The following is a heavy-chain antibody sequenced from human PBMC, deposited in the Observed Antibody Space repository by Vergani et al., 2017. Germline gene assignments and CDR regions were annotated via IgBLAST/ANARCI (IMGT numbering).Heavy chain of an antibody. CDR2: IFPSGNS. CDR3: ARMGGYDEGDAFRIGYFDS. V-gene: IGHV4-30-2*01. D-gene: IGHD3-22*01. CDR1: GDSITNGGFS. Sequence: QVQLQQWGAGLLKPSETLSLTCAVSGDSITNGGFSWNWIRQPPGKGPEWIGYIFPSGNSDYNPSLKNRVSISLDKSKNQFSLWVNSVTAADTAMYYCARMGGYDEGDAFRIGYFDSWGPGILVTVSS. J-gene: IGHJ4*02.